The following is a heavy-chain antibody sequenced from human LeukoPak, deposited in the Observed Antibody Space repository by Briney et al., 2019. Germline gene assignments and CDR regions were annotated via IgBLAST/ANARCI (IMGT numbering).Heavy chain of an antibody. V-gene: IGHV3-11*01. CDR3: ARDQGFGGHWLDY. J-gene: IGHJ4*02. CDR2: ISSSGSTI. D-gene: IGHD3-10*01. CDR1: GFAFSNFA. Sequence: GGSLRLSCAASGFAFSNFAMSWVRQAPGKGLEWVSYISSSGSTIYYADSVKGRFTISRDNAKNSLYLQMNSLRAEDTAVYYCARDQGFGGHWLDYWGQGTLVTVSS.